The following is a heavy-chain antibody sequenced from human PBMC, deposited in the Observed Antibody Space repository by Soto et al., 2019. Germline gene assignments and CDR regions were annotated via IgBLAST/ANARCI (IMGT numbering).Heavy chain of an antibody. V-gene: IGHV4-30-4*01. J-gene: IGHJ4*02. CDR2: IYYSGST. Sequence: SETLSLTCTVSGGSISSGDYYWSWIRQPPGKGLEWIGYIYYSGSTYYNPSLKSRVTISVDTSKNQFSLKLSSVTAADTAVYYCAGASSIAARLIHVDYWGQGTLVTVSS. CDR3: AGASSIAARLIHVDY. CDR1: GGSISSGDYY. D-gene: IGHD6-6*01.